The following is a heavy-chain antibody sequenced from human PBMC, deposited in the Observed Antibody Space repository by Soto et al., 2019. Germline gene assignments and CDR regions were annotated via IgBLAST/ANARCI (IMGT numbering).Heavy chain of an antibody. J-gene: IGHJ5*02. CDR2: IHYSGST. CDR3: ARAWTAEAGWANWFDR. D-gene: IGHD6-13*01. CDR1: GGSISGEGYY. V-gene: IGHV4-31*03. Sequence: QVQLQESGPGLVEPSQTLSLTCTVSGGSISGEGYYWSWIRQYSGRGLEWIGYIHYSGSTYYNPSLKSRVTISVDTSKTQFFLNVNSMTAADTAVYYCARAWTAEAGWANWFDRWGQGTLVTVSS.